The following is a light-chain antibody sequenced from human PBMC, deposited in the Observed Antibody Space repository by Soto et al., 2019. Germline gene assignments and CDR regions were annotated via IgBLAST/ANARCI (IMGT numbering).Light chain of an antibody. Sequence: EIVLTQSPATLSVSPGERATLSCRASQSVNSNLAWYQQKPGQAPRLLIYGASTRATDIPARFIGSGFATDFTLTISRLQSEDFAGYFCQQYESGPPPWTFGEGTKVEI. V-gene: IGKV3-15*01. CDR1: QSVNSN. CDR3: QQYESGPPPWT. CDR2: GAS. J-gene: IGKJ1*01.